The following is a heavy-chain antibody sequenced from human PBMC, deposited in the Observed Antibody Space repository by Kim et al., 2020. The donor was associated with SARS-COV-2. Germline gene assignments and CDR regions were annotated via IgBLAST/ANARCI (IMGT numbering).Heavy chain of an antibody. V-gene: IGHV3-23*01. J-gene: IGHJ4*02. CDR2: ISGSGGST. Sequence: GGSLRLSCAASGFTFSSYAMSWVRQAPGKGLEWVSAISGSGGSTYYADSVKGRFTISRDNSKNTLYLQMNSLRAEDTAVYYCAKGGEINILRYFDWLLSGFSYWGQGTLVTVSS. CDR3: AKGGEINILRYFDWLLSGFSY. D-gene: IGHD3-9*01. CDR1: GFTFSSYA.